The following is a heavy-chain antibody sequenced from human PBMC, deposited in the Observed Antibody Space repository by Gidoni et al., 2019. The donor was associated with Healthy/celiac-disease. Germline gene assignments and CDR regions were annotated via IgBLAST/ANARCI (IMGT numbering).Heavy chain of an antibody. V-gene: IGHV3-11*05. CDR1: GFTFSAYY. D-gene: IGHD3-9*01. Sequence: QVQLVESGGGLVKPGGSLRLSCAASGFTFSAYYMSWIRQAPGKGLEWVSYISSSSSYTNYADSVKCRFTISRDNAKNSLYLQMNSLRAEETAVYYCERTNSPLIRYFDWLEFHYFDYWGQGTLVTVSS. J-gene: IGHJ4*02. CDR2: ISSSSSYT. CDR3: ERTNSPLIRYFDWLEFHYFDY.